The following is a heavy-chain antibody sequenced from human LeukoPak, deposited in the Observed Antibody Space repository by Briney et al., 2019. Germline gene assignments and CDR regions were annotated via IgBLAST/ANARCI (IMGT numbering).Heavy chain of an antibody. D-gene: IGHD6-13*01. J-gene: IGHJ4*02. V-gene: IGHV1-69*01. Sequence: ASVRVSCKASGGTISSYAISWVRQAPGQGLEWMGGIIPIFGTANYAQKFQGRVTITADESTSTAYMELSSLRSEDTAVYYCARDGGRSKWGQQLENADYWGQGTLVTVSS. CDR1: GGTISSYA. CDR3: ARDGGRSKWGQQLENADY. CDR2: IIPIFGTA.